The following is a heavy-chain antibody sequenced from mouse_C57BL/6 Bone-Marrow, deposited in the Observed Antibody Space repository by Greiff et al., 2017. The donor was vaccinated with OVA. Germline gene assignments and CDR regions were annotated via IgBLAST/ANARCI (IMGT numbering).Heavy chain of an antibody. J-gene: IGHJ4*01. CDR3: ARSRRKSFITTVVDAMDY. CDR2: IDPEDGDT. V-gene: IGHV14-1*01. Sequence: EVQLQQSGAELVRPGASVKLSCTASGFNIKDYYMHWVKQRPEQGLEWIGRIDPEDGDTEYAPKFQGKATMTADKSSSTAYMQLNSLTSEDSAVYFCARSRRKSFITTVVDAMDYWGQGTSVTVSS. CDR1: GFNIKDYY. D-gene: IGHD1-1*01.